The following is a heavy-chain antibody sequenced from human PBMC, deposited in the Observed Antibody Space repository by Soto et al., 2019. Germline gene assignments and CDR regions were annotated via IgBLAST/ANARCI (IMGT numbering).Heavy chain of an antibody. V-gene: IGHV1-2*04. J-gene: IGHJ3*02. CDR1: GYTFTGYY. CDR2: INPNSGGT. Sequence: ASVKVSCKASGYTFTGYYMHWVRQAPGQGLEWMGWINPNSGGTNYAQKFQGWVTMTRDTSINTAYMELSRLRYDDTAVYYCARASGSYYTGAFDIWGQGXMVTVSS. D-gene: IGHD1-26*01. CDR3: ARASGSYYTGAFDI.